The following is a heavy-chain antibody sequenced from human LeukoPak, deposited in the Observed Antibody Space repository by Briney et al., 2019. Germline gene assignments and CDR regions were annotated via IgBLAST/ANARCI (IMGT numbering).Heavy chain of an antibody. J-gene: IGHJ5*02. Sequence: GGSLRLSCAASGFTFSSYGMHWVRQAPGKGLEWVAVISYDRSNKYYADSVKGRFTISRDNSKNTLYLQMKSLRAEDTAVYYCARDLRLGIPWGQGTLVTVSS. CDR1: GFTFSSYG. CDR3: ARDLRLGIP. D-gene: IGHD7-27*01. CDR2: ISYDRSNK. V-gene: IGHV3-30*03.